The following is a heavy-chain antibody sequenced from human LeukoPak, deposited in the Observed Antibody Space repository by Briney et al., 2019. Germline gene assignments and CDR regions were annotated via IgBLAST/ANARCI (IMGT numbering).Heavy chain of an antibody. Sequence: GGSLRLSCSASGFVFSIYTMYWVRQAPGKGLEWVANIKQDGSEKYYVDSVKGRFTISRDNAKNSLYLQMNSLRAEDTAVYYCARRYFDYWGQGTLVTVSS. CDR3: ARRYFDY. CDR2: IKQDGSEK. CDR1: GFVFSIYT. V-gene: IGHV3-7*01. J-gene: IGHJ4*02.